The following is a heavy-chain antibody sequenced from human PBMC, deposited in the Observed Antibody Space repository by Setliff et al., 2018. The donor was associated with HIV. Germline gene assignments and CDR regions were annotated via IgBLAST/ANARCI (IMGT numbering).Heavy chain of an antibody. J-gene: IGHJ5*02. CDR2: INHSGST. CDR1: GGSLSGYY. CDR3: ARGRMATVLIRNWIDP. Sequence: SETLSLTCAVYGGSLSGYYWTWIRQPPGKGLEWIGEINHSGSTNYNPSLKSRVTISIDTSKNQFSLKLSSVTAADTAMYYCARGRMATVLIRNWIDPWGQGSLVTVSS. D-gene: IGHD4-4*01. V-gene: IGHV4-34*01.